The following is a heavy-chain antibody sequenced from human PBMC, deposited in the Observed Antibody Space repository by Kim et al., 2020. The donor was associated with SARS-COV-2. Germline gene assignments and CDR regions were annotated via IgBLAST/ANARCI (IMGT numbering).Heavy chain of an antibody. Sequence: ASVKVSCKASGYTFTGYYMHWVRQAPGQGLEWMGRINPNSGGTNYAQKFQGRVTMTRDTSISTAYMELSRLRSDDTAVYYCARDPPRRPSYCSGGSCYSGGYWGQGTLVTVSS. CDR2: INPNSGGT. J-gene: IGHJ4*02. D-gene: IGHD2-15*01. V-gene: IGHV1-2*06. CDR3: ARDPPRRPSYCSGGSCYSGGY. CDR1: GYTFTGYY.